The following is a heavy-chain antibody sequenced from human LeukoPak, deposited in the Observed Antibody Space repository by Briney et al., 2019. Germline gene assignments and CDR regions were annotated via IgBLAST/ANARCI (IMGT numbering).Heavy chain of an antibody. CDR3: ARDFRGDSSGYYDY. V-gene: IGHV4-4*02. CDR1: GGSISSSNW. Sequence: SETLSLTCAVSGGSISSSNWWRWVRQPPGKGLEWIGEIYHSGSTNYNPSLKSRVTISVDKSKNQFSLKLSSVTAADTAVYYCARDFRGDSSGYYDYWGQGTLVTVSS. CDR2: IYHSGST. J-gene: IGHJ4*02. D-gene: IGHD3-22*01.